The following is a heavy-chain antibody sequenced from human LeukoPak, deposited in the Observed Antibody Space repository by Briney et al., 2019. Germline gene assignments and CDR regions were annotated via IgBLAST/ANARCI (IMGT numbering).Heavy chain of an antibody. D-gene: IGHD3-10*01. Sequence: PGGSLRLSCAASGFTFSDYWMHWVRQAPGKGLEWVSRIYSDESSTYYADSVRGRFTISRDNAKNTLYLQMNSLRAEDTAMYYCARASGSRNYYFGAFDIWGQGTMVTVSS. CDR2: IYSDESST. V-gene: IGHV3-74*01. J-gene: IGHJ3*02. CDR3: ARASGSRNYYFGAFDI. CDR1: GFTFSDYW.